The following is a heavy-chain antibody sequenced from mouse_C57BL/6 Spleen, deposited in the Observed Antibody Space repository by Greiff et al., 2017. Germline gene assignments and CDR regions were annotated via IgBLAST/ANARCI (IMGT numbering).Heavy chain of an antibody. D-gene: IGHD1-1*01. CDR1: GFTFSDFY. CDR2: SRNKANDYTT. CDR3: ATPLITTVVAGDYYAMDY. J-gene: IGHJ4*01. Sequence: EVQGVESGGGLVQSGRSLRLSCATSGFTFSDFYMEWVRQAPGKGLEWIAASRNKANDYTTEYSASVKGRFIVSRDTSQSILYLQMNALRAEDTAIYYCATPLITTVVAGDYYAMDYWGQGTSVTVSS. V-gene: IGHV7-1*01.